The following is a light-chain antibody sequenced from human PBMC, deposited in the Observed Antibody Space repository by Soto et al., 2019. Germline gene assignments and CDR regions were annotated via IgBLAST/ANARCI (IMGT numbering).Light chain of an antibody. Sequence: EIGLSQSPCTLSLSPGERATLSCRASHSVSSTYLAWYQQNRGQAPRLLISDASTRATGIPARFSGSGSGTEFTLTVSSLQSEDFAVYYCQQYIKWPITFAQGTRLENK. CDR3: QQYIKWPIT. V-gene: IGKV3-15*01. J-gene: IGKJ5*01. CDR2: DAS. CDR1: HSVSSTY.